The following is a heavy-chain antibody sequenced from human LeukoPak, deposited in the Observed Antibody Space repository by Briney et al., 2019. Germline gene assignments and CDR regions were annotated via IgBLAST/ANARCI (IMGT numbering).Heavy chain of an antibody. CDR1: GFTGNSNY. Sequence: GGNLRFSCAASGFTGNSNYMSWVRQAPGNGLKWVSLIYTGGSTYYAESVRGRFTISRDNSKNTLYLQMNSLRPEDTAIYYCARGFGKAAADVFGGYTMDVWGQGTTVTVSS. V-gene: IGHV3-66*02. CDR2: IYTGGST. CDR3: ARGFGKAAADVFGGYTMDV. J-gene: IGHJ6*02. D-gene: IGHD6-13*01.